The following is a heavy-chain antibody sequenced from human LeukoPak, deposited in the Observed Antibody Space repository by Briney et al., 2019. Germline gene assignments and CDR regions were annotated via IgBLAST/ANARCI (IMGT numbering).Heavy chain of an antibody. CDR1: GFTFSHYE. V-gene: IGHV3-48*03. D-gene: IGHD2-15*01. Sequence: GGSLRLSCAASGFTFSHYEMNWVRQAPGKGLEWVSYITSSGSTIYYADSVKGRFTISRDNAKNSLYLQMNSLRAEDTAVYYCYSRSGGSWSTRDAFDIWGQGTMVTVSS. CDR2: ITSSGSTI. CDR3: YSRSGGSWSTRDAFDI. J-gene: IGHJ3*02.